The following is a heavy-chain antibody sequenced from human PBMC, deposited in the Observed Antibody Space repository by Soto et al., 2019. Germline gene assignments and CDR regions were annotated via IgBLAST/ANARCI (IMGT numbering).Heavy chain of an antibody. Sequence: GGSLRLSCAASGFTFTRYVMTWVRLAPGKGLEWVSSISITGSNTYYADSVKGRFTISRDNSKDTLFLQMDSLTGADTAVYYCAKDTAIDSWGQGTLVTVSS. V-gene: IGHV3-23*01. CDR2: ISITGSNT. CDR1: GFTFTRYV. J-gene: IGHJ4*02. D-gene: IGHD6-25*01. CDR3: AKDTAIDS.